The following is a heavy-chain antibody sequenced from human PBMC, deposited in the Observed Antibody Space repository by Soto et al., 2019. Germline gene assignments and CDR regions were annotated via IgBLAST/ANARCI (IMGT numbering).Heavy chain of an antibody. V-gene: IGHV3-23*01. CDR1: GFSFSSHA. CDR3: AKVGNWFDP. Sequence: PGGSLRLSCAASGFSFSSHAMSWVRQAPGKGLEWVSVISSSDSSTSYADSVKGRFTISRDNSKNTLYLQMNSLRAEDTAVYYCAKVGNWFDPWGQGTLVTVSP. CDR2: ISSSDSST. J-gene: IGHJ5*02.